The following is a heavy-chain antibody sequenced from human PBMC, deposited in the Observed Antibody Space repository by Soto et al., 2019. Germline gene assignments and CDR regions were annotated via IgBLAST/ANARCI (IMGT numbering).Heavy chain of an antibody. CDR2: ISYDGSNK. CDR1: GFTFSSYG. Sequence: QVQLVESGGGVVQPGRSLRLSCAASGFTFSSYGMHWVRQAPGKGLEWVAVISYDGSNKYYADSVKGRFTISRDNSKNAVYLQMTSMRAEDTAVYYCAKDHRITMIVVVIPDAFDIWGQGTMVTVSS. CDR3: AKDHRITMIVVVIPDAFDI. J-gene: IGHJ3*02. V-gene: IGHV3-30*18. D-gene: IGHD3-22*01.